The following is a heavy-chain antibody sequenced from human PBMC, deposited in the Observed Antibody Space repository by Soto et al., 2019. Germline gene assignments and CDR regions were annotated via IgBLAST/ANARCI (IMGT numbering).Heavy chain of an antibody. CDR3: ARDKVDIVATIYYYYGMDV. Sequence: SVKVSCKASGGTFSSYAISWVRQTPGQGLEWMGGIIPIFGTANYAQKFQGRVTITADKSTSTAYMELSSLRSEDTAVYYCARDKVDIVATIYYYYGMDVWGQGTTVTVSS. V-gene: IGHV1-69*06. CDR2: IIPIFGTA. CDR1: GGTFSSYA. D-gene: IGHD5-12*01. J-gene: IGHJ6*02.